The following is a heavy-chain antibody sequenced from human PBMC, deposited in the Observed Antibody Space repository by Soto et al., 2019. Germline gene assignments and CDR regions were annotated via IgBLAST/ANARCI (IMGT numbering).Heavy chain of an antibody. Sequence: RLSCAASGFTFSSYAMTWVRQAPGKGLEWVSTIGGSDGSTYYADSVKGRFTISRDNSKNTLYLQMNSLRAEDTAVYYCARDRGYGDYYFDYWGQGTLVTVSS. CDR3: ARDRGYGDYYFDY. CDR1: GFTFSSYA. CDR2: IGGSDGST. J-gene: IGHJ4*02. D-gene: IGHD4-17*01. V-gene: IGHV3-23*01.